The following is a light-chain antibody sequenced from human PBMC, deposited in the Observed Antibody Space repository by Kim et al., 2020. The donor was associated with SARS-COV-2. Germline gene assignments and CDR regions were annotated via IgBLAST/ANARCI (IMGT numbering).Light chain of an antibody. CDR3: QQYGSSPGT. CDR1: QIVSSNY. V-gene: IGKV3-20*01. Sequence: SPGERVTLSCRASQIVSSNYLAWYQQKPGQAPRLLIYGASSRATDIPDRFSGSGSATDFTLTISRLEPEDFAMYYCQQYGSSPGTFGQGTKVDIK. CDR2: GAS. J-gene: IGKJ1*01.